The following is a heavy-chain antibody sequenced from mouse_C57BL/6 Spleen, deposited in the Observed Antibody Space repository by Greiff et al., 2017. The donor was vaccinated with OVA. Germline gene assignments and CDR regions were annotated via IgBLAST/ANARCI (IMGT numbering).Heavy chain of an antibody. V-gene: IGHV1-26*01. Sequence: DVQLQESGPELVKPGASVKISCKASGYTFTDYYMNWVKQSHGKSLEWIGDINPNNGGTSYNQKFKGKATLTVDKSSSTAYMELRSLTSEDSAVYYCARRGLGDYWGQGTTLTVSS. D-gene: IGHD3-3*01. CDR2: INPNNGGT. J-gene: IGHJ2*01. CDR1: GYTFTDYY. CDR3: ARRGLGDY.